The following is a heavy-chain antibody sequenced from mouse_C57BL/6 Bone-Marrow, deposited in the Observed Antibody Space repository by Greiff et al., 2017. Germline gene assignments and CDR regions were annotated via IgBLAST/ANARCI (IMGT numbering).Heavy chain of an antibody. CDR2: ISYDGSN. CDR1: GYSITSGYY. D-gene: IGHD1-1*01. V-gene: IGHV3-6*01. CDR3: ARDWIPTVVAAAFAC. J-gene: IGHJ3*01. Sequence: EVQLQESGPGLVKPSQSLSLTCSVTGYSITSGYYWNWIRQFPGNKLEWMGYISYDGSNNYNPSLQNRISITRDTSKNQFFLKLNSVTTEDTATYYCARDWIPTVVAAAFACSVHRTLVTFSA.